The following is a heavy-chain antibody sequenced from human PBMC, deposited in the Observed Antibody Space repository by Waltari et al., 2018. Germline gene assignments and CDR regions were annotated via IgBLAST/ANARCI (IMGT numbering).Heavy chain of an antibody. CDR1: GYTLSEIS. Sequence: QVQLEQSGAEVKKSGASVKVSCKVSGYTLSEISMHWVRQAPGKGLEWMGGFDDEDGETIYAQKLQGRVTVTEDTSTDTAYMELSSLRSEDTAVYYWATEVVGYGSNWYFDYWGQGTLVTVSS. D-gene: IGHD6-13*01. J-gene: IGHJ4*02. V-gene: IGHV1-24*01. CDR3: ATEVVGYGSNWYFDY. CDR2: FDDEDGET.